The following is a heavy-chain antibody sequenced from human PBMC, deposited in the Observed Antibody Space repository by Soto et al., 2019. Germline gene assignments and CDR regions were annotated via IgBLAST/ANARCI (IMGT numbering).Heavy chain of an antibody. V-gene: IGHV2-26*01. Sequence: QVTLKESGPVLVKPTETLTLTCTVSGFSLSNARMGVSWIRQPPGKALEWLAHIFSNDEKSYSTSLKSRLTISRDTSKSQVVRTMTNMDPVDTATYYCARPQRRRGYYYYYMDVWGKGTTVTVSS. D-gene: IGHD3-10*01. CDR3: ARPQRRRGYYYYYMDV. CDR2: IFSNDEK. J-gene: IGHJ6*03. CDR1: GFSLSNARMG.